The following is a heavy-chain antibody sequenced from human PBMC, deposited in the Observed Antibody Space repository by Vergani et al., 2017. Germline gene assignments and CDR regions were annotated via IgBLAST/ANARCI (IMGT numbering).Heavy chain of an antibody. CDR1: GYSLTELT. V-gene: IGHV1-24*01. D-gene: IGHD3-22*01. CDR2: FDPEHGEV. J-gene: IGHJ4*02. Sequence: QVPLVQSGSEVRKPGASVKVSCQVSGYSLTELTIHWVRQAPGKGLEWMGGFDPEHGEVTFAHHIQGRVTMTQDRSTDTAYMELSSLRQEDTALYYCALVTDYYYSSGYYFDYWGQGTLVTVSS. CDR3: ALVTDYYYSSGYYFDY.